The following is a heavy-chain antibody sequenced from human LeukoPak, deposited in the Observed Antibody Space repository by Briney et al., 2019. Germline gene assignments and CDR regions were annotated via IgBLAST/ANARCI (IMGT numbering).Heavy chain of an antibody. J-gene: IGHJ3*02. Sequence: GGSLRLSCAASGFTFSGSAMHWVRQASGKGLEWVGRIRSKANSYATAYAASAKGRFTISRDDSKNTAYLQMNSLKTEDTAVYYCTRLREMGAFDIWGQGTMVTVSS. V-gene: IGHV3-73*01. D-gene: IGHD5-24*01. CDR2: IRSKANSYAT. CDR1: GFTFSGSA. CDR3: TRLREMGAFDI.